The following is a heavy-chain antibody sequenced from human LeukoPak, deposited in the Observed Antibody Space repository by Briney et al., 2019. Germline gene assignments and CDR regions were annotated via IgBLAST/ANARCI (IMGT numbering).Heavy chain of an antibody. D-gene: IGHD3-3*01. V-gene: IGHV4-59*02. Sequence: SETLSLTCTVSGASVSSNYWSWIRQPPGKVLEWIGYVSYSGGTNYNPSLKSRVTISLDTSKDQFSLRLNSVTAADTAVYYCARLSTYYDFWSPLDYWGQGTLVTVSS. CDR3: ARLSTYYDFWSPLDY. CDR1: GASVSSNY. CDR2: VSYSGGT. J-gene: IGHJ4*02.